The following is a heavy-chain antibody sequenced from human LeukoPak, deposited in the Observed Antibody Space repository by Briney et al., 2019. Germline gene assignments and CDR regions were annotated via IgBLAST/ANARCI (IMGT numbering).Heavy chain of an antibody. J-gene: IGHJ6*04. Sequence: GESLKISVKGSGYSFTSYWIGWVRQMPGKGLEWMVIIYPGDSDTRYSPSFQGQVTISADKSISTAYLQWSSLKASDTAMYYCARRDNDGGLSGILDVWGKGTTVTVSS. CDR3: ARRDNDGGLSGILDV. CDR2: IYPGDSDT. V-gene: IGHV5-51*01. D-gene: IGHD2-15*01. CDR1: GYSFTSYW.